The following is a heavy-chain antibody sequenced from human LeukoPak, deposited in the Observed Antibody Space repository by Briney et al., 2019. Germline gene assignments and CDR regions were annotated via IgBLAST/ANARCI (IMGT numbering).Heavy chain of an antibody. CDR1: GGSISSYY. V-gene: IGHV4-4*08. Sequence: SETLSLTCTVSGGSISSYYWSWIRQPPGKGLEWIGRIYTSGSTNYNPSLKSRVTISVDTSENQFSLKLSSVTAADTAVYYCAREGRYYDFWSGYLSAFDIWGQGTMVTVSS. CDR2: IYTSGST. D-gene: IGHD3-3*01. J-gene: IGHJ3*02. CDR3: AREGRYYDFWSGYLSAFDI.